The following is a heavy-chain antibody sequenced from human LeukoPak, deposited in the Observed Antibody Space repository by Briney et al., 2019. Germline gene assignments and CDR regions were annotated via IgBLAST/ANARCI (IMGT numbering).Heavy chain of an antibody. J-gene: IGHJ4*02. Sequence: PGGSLRLSCAASGFTFSSYGMHWVRQAPGKGLEWVAVISYDGSNEYYADSVKGRFTISRDNSKNTLYLQMNSLRAEDTAVYYCAKVLDTAMAYWGQGTLVTVSS. D-gene: IGHD5-18*01. CDR2: ISYDGSNE. V-gene: IGHV3-30*18. CDR1: GFTFSSYG. CDR3: AKVLDTAMAY.